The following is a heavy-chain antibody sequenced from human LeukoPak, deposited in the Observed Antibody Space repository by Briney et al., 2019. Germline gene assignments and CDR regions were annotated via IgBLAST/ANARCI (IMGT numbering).Heavy chain of an antibody. Sequence: PGGSLRLSCVASGFTFTSYAMNWVRQAPGKGLEWVSTISGGGGSTYYADSVKGRSTISRDNSKNTLYLQVNSLRAEDTAVYYCAKGGKWDVTPFDYWGQGTLVTVSS. CDR1: GFTFTSYA. J-gene: IGHJ4*02. CDR2: ISGGGGST. CDR3: AKGGKWDVTPFDY. V-gene: IGHV3-23*01. D-gene: IGHD1-26*01.